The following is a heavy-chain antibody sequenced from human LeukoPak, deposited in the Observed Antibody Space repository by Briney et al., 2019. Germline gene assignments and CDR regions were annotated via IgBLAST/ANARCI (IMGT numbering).Heavy chain of an antibody. CDR2: VSFGGST. CDR1: GGSILSNSYY. CDR3: ARHADPNFFDS. Sequence: SETLSLTCTVSGGSILSNSYYWGWIRQPPGKGLEWIGSVSFGGSTYHNPSLKSRLTISVDTSNNQFSLRLNSVTAVDTAVYYCARHADPNFFDSWGQGTLVTVSS. V-gene: IGHV4-39*01. J-gene: IGHJ4*02.